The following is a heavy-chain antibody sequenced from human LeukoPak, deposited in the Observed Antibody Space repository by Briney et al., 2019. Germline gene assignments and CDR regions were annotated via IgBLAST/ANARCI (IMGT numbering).Heavy chain of an antibody. Sequence: SETLSLTCTVSGGSISSSSYYWGWIRQPPGKGLEWIGSIYYSGSTYYNPSLKSRVTISVDTSKNQFSLKLSSVTAADTAVYYCAREGGGIDNWFDPWGQGTLVTVSS. V-gene: IGHV4-39*07. CDR3: AREGGGIDNWFDP. CDR1: GGSISSSSYY. CDR2: IYYSGST. D-gene: IGHD1-26*01. J-gene: IGHJ5*02.